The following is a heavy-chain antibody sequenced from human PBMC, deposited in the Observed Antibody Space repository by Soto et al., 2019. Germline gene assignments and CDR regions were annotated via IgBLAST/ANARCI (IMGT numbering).Heavy chain of an antibody. CDR1: GFTFSSYA. J-gene: IGHJ4*02. Sequence: GGSLRLSCAASGFTFSSYAMHWVRQAPGKGLEWVAVISYDGSNKYYADSVKGRFTISRDNSKNTLYLQMNSLRAEDTAVYYCTRYSYGYGLDYCGQGTLGTVSS. CDR3: TRYSYGYGLDY. CDR2: ISYDGSNK. D-gene: IGHD5-18*01. V-gene: IGHV3-30-3*01.